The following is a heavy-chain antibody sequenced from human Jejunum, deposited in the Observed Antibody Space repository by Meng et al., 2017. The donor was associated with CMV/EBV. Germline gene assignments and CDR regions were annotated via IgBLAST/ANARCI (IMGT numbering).Heavy chain of an antibody. J-gene: IGHJ4*02. D-gene: IGHD3-3*02. V-gene: IGHV1-46*01. CDR2: MNPSGGYT. CDR3: ARRNATSTHFYFDS. Sequence: KAAGYSFTSYYIHWVRLAPGQGLEWMGLMNPSGGYTSYAQKFGGRVTMTADTSTSTIYLDVTRLTSEDTATYYCARRNATSTHFYFDSWGQGTLVTVSS. CDR1: GYSFTSYY.